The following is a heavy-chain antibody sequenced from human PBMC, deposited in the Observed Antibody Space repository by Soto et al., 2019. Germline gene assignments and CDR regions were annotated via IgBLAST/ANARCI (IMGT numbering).Heavy chain of an antibody. CDR1: GFTFSSYW. V-gene: IGHV3-74*01. CDR3: ARGPRDGYIMSWFDP. J-gene: IGHJ5*02. D-gene: IGHD5-12*01. Sequence: EVQLVESGGGLVQPGGSLRLSCAASGFTFSSYWMHWVRQAPGKGLVWVSRINSDGSSTSYADSVKGRFTISRDNAKNTLYLQMNSLRAEDTAVYYRARGPRDGYIMSWFDPWGQGTLVTVSS. CDR2: INSDGSST.